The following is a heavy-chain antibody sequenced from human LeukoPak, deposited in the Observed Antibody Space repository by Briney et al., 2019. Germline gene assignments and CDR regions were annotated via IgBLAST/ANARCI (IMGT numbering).Heavy chain of an antibody. CDR1: GCSISTYY. Sequence: SETLSLACTVSGCSISTYYWSWMRQPPGKGLEWIGYIYYSGSTNYNPSLKSRVTISVDTSKNQFSLKLTSVTAADTAVYYCARGATSLSYFDSRGQGTLVTVSS. CDR2: IYYSGST. V-gene: IGHV4-59*01. J-gene: IGHJ4*02. CDR3: ARGATSLSYFDS. D-gene: IGHD2/OR15-2a*01.